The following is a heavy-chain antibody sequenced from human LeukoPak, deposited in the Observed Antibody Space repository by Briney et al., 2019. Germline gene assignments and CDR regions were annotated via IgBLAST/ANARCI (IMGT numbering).Heavy chain of an antibody. CDR2: ISSSSSYI. V-gene: IGHV3-21*01. D-gene: IGHD4-17*01. CDR1: GFTFSSYS. Sequence: GGSLRLSCAASGFTFSSYSINWVRQAPGKGLEWVSSISSSSSYIYYADSVKGRFTISRDNAKNSLYLQMNSLRAEDTAVYYCARLTVTTKGYYGMDVWGQGTTVTVSS. CDR3: ARLTVTTKGYYGMDV. J-gene: IGHJ6*02.